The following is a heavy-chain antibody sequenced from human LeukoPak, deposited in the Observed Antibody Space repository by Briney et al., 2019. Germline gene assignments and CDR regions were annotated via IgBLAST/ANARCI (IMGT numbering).Heavy chain of an antibody. CDR2: ISSRSSTI. CDR3: ARSGWSGQYGMDV. V-gene: IGHV3-48*01. CDR1: GFTLSSYN. D-gene: IGHD6-19*01. J-gene: IGHJ6*02. Sequence: PGGTLRLSCAASGFTLSSYNMNWVRQAPGKGLEWVSYISSRSSTIYYADSVKGRFTISRDNAKNSLYLQMNSLRAEDTAVYYCARSGWSGQYGMDVWGQGTTVTVSS.